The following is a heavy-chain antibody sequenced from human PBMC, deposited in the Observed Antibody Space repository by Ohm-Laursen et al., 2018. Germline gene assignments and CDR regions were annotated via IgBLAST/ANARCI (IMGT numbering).Heavy chain of an antibody. CDR1: GFTFSSYA. CDR3: AKDYGQAVATIGN. D-gene: IGHD5-24*01. Sequence: SLRLSCTASGFTFSSYAMSWVRQAPGKGLEWVSAISGSGGSTYYADSVKGRFTISRDNSKNTLYLQMNSLRAEDTAVYYCAKDYGQAVATIGNWGQGTLVTVSS. J-gene: IGHJ4*02. CDR2: ISGSGGST. V-gene: IGHV3-23*01.